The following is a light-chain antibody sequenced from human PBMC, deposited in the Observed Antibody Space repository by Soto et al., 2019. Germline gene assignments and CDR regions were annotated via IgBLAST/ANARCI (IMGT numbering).Light chain of an antibody. Sequence: DMQMTQSPSTLSASVGDRVTITFRASQSISNWLAWYQQKPGKAPKLLIYKASSLESGVPSRFSGSGSGTEFTLTISSLQPDDFATYYCQQYNTYLTFGQGTKVEIK. CDR3: QQYNTYLT. CDR1: QSISNW. V-gene: IGKV1-5*03. J-gene: IGKJ1*01. CDR2: KAS.